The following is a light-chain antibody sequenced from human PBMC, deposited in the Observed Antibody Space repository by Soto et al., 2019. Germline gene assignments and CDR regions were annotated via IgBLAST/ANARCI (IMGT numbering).Light chain of an antibody. CDR2: KAS. Sequence: THSPATLSLSPGERSNLSLRASQSISSWLAWYQQKPGKAPKLLIYKASTLKSGVPSRFSGSGSGTEFTLTISSLQPDDFATYYCQHYNSYSEEFGQGTKVDI. J-gene: IGKJ1*01. CDR3: QHYNSYSEE. V-gene: IGKV1-5*03. CDR1: QSISSW.